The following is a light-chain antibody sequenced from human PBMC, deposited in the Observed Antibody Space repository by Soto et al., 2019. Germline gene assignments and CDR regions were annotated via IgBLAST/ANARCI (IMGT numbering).Light chain of an antibody. J-gene: IGLJ7*01. V-gene: IGLV3-21*04. CDR3: QVWASSSGQVV. CDR1: NIGSKS. Sequence: SYELTQPPSVSVAPGKTARITCGGNNIGSKSVHWYQQKPGQAPVLVIYYDSDRPSGIPERFSGSNSGNTATLTISRVEAEDEADYYYQVWASSSGQVVFGGGTQLTVL. CDR2: YDS.